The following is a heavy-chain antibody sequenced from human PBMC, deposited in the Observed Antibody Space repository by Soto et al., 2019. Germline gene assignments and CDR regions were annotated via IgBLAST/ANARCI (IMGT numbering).Heavy chain of an antibody. V-gene: IGHV1-58*01. CDR2: IVVGSGNT. Sequence: WASVKVSCKASGFTFTSSAVQWVRQARGQRLEWIGWIVVGSGNTNYAQKFQERVTITRDMSTSTAYMELSSLRSEDTAVYYCAAEDVWFGENLYYYGMDVWGQGTTVTVSS. D-gene: IGHD3-10*01. CDR3: AAEDVWFGENLYYYGMDV. CDR1: GFTFTSSA. J-gene: IGHJ6*02.